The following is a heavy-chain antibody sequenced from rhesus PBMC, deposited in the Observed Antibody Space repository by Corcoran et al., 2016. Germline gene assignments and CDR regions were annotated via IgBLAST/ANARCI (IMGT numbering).Heavy chain of an antibody. Sequence: QLQLQESGPGLVKPSETLSVTCAVSGGSISSSYWSWIRQAPGKGLEWIGYIYVSGSSTNYNPSLKSRVTLSVDTSKTQLSLKLSSVTAADTAVYYCASGGMSDWYFDLWGPGTPITISS. CDR3: ASGGMSDWYFDL. CDR2: IYVSGSST. J-gene: IGHJ2*01. V-gene: IGHV4-169*02. CDR1: GGSISSSY. D-gene: IGHD1-32*01.